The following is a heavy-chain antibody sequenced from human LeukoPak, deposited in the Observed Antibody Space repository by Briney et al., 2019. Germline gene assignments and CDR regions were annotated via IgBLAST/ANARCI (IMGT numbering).Heavy chain of an antibody. J-gene: IGHJ4*02. V-gene: IGHV1-69*13. D-gene: IGHD5-18*01. CDR1: GYTFTSYG. CDR2: IIPIFGTA. Sequence: SVKVSCKASGYTFTSYGISWARQAPGQGLEWMGGIIPIFGTANYAQKFQGRVTITADESTSTAYMELSSLRSEDTAVYYCAREPGDTAMVGLFDYWGQGTLVTVSS. CDR3: AREPGDTAMVGLFDY.